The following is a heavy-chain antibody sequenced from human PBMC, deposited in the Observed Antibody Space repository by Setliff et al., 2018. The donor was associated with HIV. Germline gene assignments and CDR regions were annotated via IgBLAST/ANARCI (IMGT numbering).Heavy chain of an antibody. V-gene: IGHV1-2*06. CDR2: INPNNGDT. CDR1: GYIFTGYY. J-gene: IGHJ3*02. CDR3: ATMVRGVSAFDI. D-gene: IGHD3-10*01. Sequence: ASVKVSCKASGYIFTGYYIHWVRQAPGQGLEWMGRINPNNGDTNSAQKFQGRVTMTRDTSISTAYMELSRLRSDDTAVYYCATMVRGVSAFDIWGQGTMVTVSS.